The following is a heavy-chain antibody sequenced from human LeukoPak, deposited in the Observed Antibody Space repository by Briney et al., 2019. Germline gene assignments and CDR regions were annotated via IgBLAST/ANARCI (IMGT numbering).Heavy chain of an antibody. J-gene: IGHJ4*02. D-gene: IGHD6-19*01. CDR2: IWYDGSNK. V-gene: IGHV3-33*06. Sequence: PGRSLRLSCAASGFTFSSYGMHWVRQAPGKGLEWVAVIWYDGSNKYYADSVKGRFTISRDNAKNTLYLQMNSLRAEDTAVYYCAKDGAARMTVAGSPDYWGQGTLVTVSS. CDR3: AKDGAARMTVAGSPDY. CDR1: GFTFSSYG.